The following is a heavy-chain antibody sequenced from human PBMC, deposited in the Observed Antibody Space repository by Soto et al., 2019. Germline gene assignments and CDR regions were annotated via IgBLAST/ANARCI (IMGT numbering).Heavy chain of an antibody. CDR1: GYKFITYW. J-gene: IGHJ2*01. V-gene: IGHV5-10-1*02. D-gene: IGHD6-19*01. CDR3: ARHIAVAGSYWYFDL. CDR2: IDPSDSYT. Sequence: GESLKVSSEGAGYKFITYWGSWVRQMPGKGLEWMGRIDPSDSYTHYSPSFQGHVTISADKSISTAYLQLSGLTDTAMYYCARHIAVAGSYWYFDLWGRGTLVTVSS.